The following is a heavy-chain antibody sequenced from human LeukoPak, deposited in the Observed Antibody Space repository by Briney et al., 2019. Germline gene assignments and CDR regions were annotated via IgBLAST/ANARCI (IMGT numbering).Heavy chain of an antibody. V-gene: IGHV4-34*01. CDR3: AKLEMVRGVHDAFDI. J-gene: IGHJ3*02. Sequence: PSETLSLTCALYGGSFSGYYWSWIRQPPGKGLEWIGEINHSGSTNYNPSLKSRVTISVDTSKNQFSLKLSSVTAADTAVYYCAKLEMVRGVHDAFDIWGQGTMVTVSS. D-gene: IGHD3-10*01. CDR1: GGSFSGYY. CDR2: INHSGST.